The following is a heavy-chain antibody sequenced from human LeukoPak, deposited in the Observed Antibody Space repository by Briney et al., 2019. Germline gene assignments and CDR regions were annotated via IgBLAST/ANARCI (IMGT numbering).Heavy chain of an antibody. Sequence: SETLPLTCTVSGGSISSYYWSWIRQPAGKGLEWIGRIYTSGSTNYNPSLKSRVTMSVDTSKNQFSLKLSSVTAADTAVYYCARDKRMVRGVIIHNWFDPWGQGTLVTVSS. J-gene: IGHJ5*02. CDR2: IYTSGST. CDR1: GGSISSYY. D-gene: IGHD3-10*01. CDR3: ARDKRMVRGVIIHNWFDP. V-gene: IGHV4-4*07.